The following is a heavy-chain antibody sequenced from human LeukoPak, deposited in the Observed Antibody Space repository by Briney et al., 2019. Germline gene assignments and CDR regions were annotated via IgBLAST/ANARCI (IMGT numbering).Heavy chain of an antibody. CDR2: IYHSGST. CDR3: ARADLMVRGVRAFDI. CDR1: GGSISSGGYS. Sequence: PSETLSLTCAVPGGSISSGGYSWSWIRQPPGKGLEWIGYIYHSGSTYYNPSLKSRVTISVDRSKNQFSLKLSSVTAADTAVYYCARADLMVRGVRAFDIWGQGTMVTVSS. J-gene: IGHJ3*02. D-gene: IGHD3-10*01. V-gene: IGHV4-30-2*01.